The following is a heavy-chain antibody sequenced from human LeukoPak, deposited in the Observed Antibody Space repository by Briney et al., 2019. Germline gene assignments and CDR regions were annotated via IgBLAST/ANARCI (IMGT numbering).Heavy chain of an antibody. J-gene: IGHJ6*02. V-gene: IGHV5-10-1*01. CDR1: GDSFTSYW. Sequence: GESLKISCKGSGDSFTSYWISWVRQLPGKGLEWMGRIDPSDSYTNYSPSFQGHVTISADKSISTAYLQWSSLKASDTAMYYCARHSSSWYYYYGMDVWGQGTTVTVSS. CDR3: ARHSSSWYYYYGMDV. D-gene: IGHD6-13*01. CDR2: IDPSDSYT.